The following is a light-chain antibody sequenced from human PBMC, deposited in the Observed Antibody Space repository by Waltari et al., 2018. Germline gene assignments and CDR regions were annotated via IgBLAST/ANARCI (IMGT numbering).Light chain of an antibody. Sequence: QLVLTQSPSAPAPLGASVKLTCTLSSGHSSNVIAWHQQQPEKGPRFLMKVNSDGSHSKGDEIPDRFSGSSSGAERYLTISSLQSEDEADYYCQTGGHGTWVFGGGTKLTVL. CDR1: SGHSSNV. CDR2: VNSDGSH. CDR3: QTGGHGTWV. J-gene: IGLJ3*02. V-gene: IGLV4-69*02.